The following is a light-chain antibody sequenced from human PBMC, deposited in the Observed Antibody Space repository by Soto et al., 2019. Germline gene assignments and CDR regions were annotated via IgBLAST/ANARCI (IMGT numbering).Light chain of an antibody. V-gene: IGLV4-60*02. J-gene: IGLJ3*02. CDR1: SGHSSYI. CDR2: LEGSGSY. CDR3: ETWDFNTRV. Sequence: QLVLTQSSSASASLGSSVKLTCTLSSGHSSYIIAWHQQQPGKAPRYLMKLEGSGSYNKGSGVPDRFSGSGSGADRYLTISNLQFEDEADYYCETWDFNTRVFGGGTKLTVL.